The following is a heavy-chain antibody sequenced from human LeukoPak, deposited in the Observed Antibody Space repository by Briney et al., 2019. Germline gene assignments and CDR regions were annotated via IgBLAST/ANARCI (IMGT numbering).Heavy chain of an antibody. CDR3: ARAIYNAFDI. V-gene: IGHV3-48*03. J-gene: IGHJ3*02. Sequence: PGGSLRLSCAASGFTFSSYEMNWVRQAPGKGLEWVSYISSSGSTIYYADSVKGRFTISRDNAKNTLYLQMNNLRAEDTAVYYCARAIYNAFDIWGQGTMVTVSS. D-gene: IGHD3-10*01. CDR1: GFTFSSYE. CDR2: ISSSGSTI.